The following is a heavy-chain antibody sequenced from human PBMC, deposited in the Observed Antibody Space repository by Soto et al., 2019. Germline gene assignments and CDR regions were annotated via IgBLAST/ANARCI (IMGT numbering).Heavy chain of an antibody. CDR2: IWFDGSNK. D-gene: IGHD2-15*01. CDR1: GFTFSSYA. Sequence: PGGSLRLSCAASGFTFSSYAIHWVRQAPGKGLEWVAIIWFDGSNKYYADSVKGRFSISRDNSKNTLFLQMDGLRAEDTAVYYCARGQLPAATTYFDFWGQGTLVTVSS. CDR3: ARGQLPAATTYFDF. J-gene: IGHJ4*02. V-gene: IGHV3-33*01.